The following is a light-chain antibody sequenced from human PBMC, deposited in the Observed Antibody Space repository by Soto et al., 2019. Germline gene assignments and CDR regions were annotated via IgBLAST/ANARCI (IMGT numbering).Light chain of an antibody. V-gene: IGKV3-20*01. CDR1: QSVSSSY. CDR3: QQYGSSPWT. Sequence: EIVLTQSPGTLSLSPGDRATLSCRASQSVSSSYLAWYQQKPGQAPRPLIYGASSRAIRIPDRFSGSGSGTDFTLTISRLEPEDFAVYYCQQYGSSPWTFGQGTKVDIK. CDR2: GAS. J-gene: IGKJ1*01.